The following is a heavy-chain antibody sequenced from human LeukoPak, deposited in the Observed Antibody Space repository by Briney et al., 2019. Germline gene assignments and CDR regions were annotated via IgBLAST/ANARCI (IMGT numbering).Heavy chain of an antibody. CDR2: ISHTGLT. CDR3: ARVPDITARPCDT. CDR1: GGSFSDYY. V-gene: IGHV4-34*01. D-gene: IGHD1-1*01. Sequence: SETLSLTCAVYGGSFSDYYWTLIRQTPGKGLEWIGEISHTGLTGSNPSLKSRVTIFVDSSKKQFSLRVTSVTAADTGIYYCARVPDITARPCDTWGPGTLVTVSS. J-gene: IGHJ5*02.